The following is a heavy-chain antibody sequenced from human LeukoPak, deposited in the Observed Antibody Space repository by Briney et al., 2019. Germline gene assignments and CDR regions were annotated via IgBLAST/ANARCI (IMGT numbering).Heavy chain of an antibody. J-gene: IGHJ3*02. CDR2: ISRSGSTI. D-gene: IGHD3-10*01. CDR1: GFTFSDYY. V-gene: IGHV3-11*01. CDR3: ARDMVRGIDAFDI. Sequence: GGSLRLSCAASGFTFSDYYMSWIRQAPGKGLEWVSYISRSGSTIYYADSVKGRFTISRDNAKNSLYLQMNSLRAEDTAVYYCARDMVRGIDAFDIWGQGTMVTVSS.